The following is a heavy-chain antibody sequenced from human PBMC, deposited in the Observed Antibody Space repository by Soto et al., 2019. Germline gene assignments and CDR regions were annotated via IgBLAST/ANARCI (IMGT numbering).Heavy chain of an antibody. J-gene: IGHJ6*02. Sequence: GGSLRLSCAASGFTFSSYDMHWVRQATGKGLEWVSAIGTAGDTYYPGSVKGRFTISRENAKNSLYLQMNSLRAEDTAVYYCARADCSSISFYPAGAHGRYYGMDVWGQGTTVTVSS. D-gene: IGHD2-2*01. CDR1: GFTFSSYD. CDR2: IGTAGDT. V-gene: IGHV3-13*01. CDR3: ARADCSSISFYPAGAHGRYYGMDV.